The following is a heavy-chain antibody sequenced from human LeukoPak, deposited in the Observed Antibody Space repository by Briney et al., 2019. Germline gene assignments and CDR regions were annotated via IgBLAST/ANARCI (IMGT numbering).Heavy chain of an antibody. CDR1: GFTFSSYA. V-gene: IGHV3-64*01. J-gene: IGHJ4*02. Sequence: GGSLRLSCAASGFTFSSYAMHWVRQAPGKGLEYVSAISSNGGSTYYANSVKGRFTISRDNSKNTLFLRMGSLRAEDMAVYYCARGGSIAARPIDYWGQGTLVTVSS. CDR2: ISSNGGST. D-gene: IGHD6-6*01. CDR3: ARGGSIAARPIDY.